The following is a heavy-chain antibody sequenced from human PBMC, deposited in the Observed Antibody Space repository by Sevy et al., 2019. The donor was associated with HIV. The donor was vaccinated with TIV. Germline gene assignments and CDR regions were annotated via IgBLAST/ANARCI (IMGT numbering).Heavy chain of an antibody. CDR1: GFSVSRNH. J-gene: IGHJ4*02. CDR2: IYSDGTT. Sequence: GGSRRLSCAASGFSVSRNHINWVRQAPGKGQEWISVIYSDGTTQYADSVKGRFTISRDTSNNTVYLQVSSLRADDTAVYYCARRLSSAWYFDFWGQGTLVTVSS. CDR3: ARRLSSAWYFDF. V-gene: IGHV3-53*01. D-gene: IGHD6-19*01.